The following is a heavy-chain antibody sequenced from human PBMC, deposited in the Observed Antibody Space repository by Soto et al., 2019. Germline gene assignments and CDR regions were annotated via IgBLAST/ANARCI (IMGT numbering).Heavy chain of an antibody. Sequence: QITLKESGPTLVKPTQTLTLTCTFSGFSLSTSGVGVGWIRQPPGKALEWLAIIYWDDDKRYSPSLKSRLTITKDTSKTQVVLTMTNMDPVDTATYYCAHISPYYYGMDVWGQGTTVTVSS. V-gene: IGHV2-5*02. CDR3: AHISPYYYGMDV. CDR2: IYWDDDK. CDR1: GFSLSTSGVG. J-gene: IGHJ6*02.